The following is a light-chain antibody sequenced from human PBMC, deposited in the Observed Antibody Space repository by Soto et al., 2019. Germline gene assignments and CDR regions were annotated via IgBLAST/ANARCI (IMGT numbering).Light chain of an antibody. Sequence: QSVLTQPASVSGSPGQSITISCTGTSSDVGGSNYVSWYQQHPGKAPKLMIYEVSHRPSGVSNRFSGSKSGNTASLTISGLRAEDEADYYCSSYTSSSTLVVFGGGTKLTVL. CDR1: SSDVGGSNY. J-gene: IGLJ2*01. V-gene: IGLV2-14*01. CDR3: SSYTSSSTLVV. CDR2: EVS.